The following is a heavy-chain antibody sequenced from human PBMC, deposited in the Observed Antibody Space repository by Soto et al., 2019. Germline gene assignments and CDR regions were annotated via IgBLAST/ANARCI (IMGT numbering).Heavy chain of an antibody. CDR1: GFTFSSYA. D-gene: IGHD3-10*01. Sequence: PGGSLRLSCAASGFTFSSYAMRWVRQAPGKGLEWVSAISVTGGSTYYADSVKGRFTISRGNYKNTLYLQMNSLRAEDTAVYYCEKDESGVGMDVWGQGTTVTV. J-gene: IGHJ6*02. CDR3: EKDESGVGMDV. CDR2: ISVTGGST. V-gene: IGHV3-23*01.